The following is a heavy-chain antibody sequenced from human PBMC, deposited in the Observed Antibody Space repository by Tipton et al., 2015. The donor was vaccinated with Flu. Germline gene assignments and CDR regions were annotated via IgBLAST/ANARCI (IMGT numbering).Heavy chain of an antibody. V-gene: IGHV4-38-2*01. Sequence: LRLSCSVSGDSIGSDYYWGWIRQSPGKGPEWIANMYRSGNTYSNPSLQSRVSTSIDKSKNQFSLKLTSVTAADTAIYYCARRDYSNYVSDPKNWFDPWGRGILVIVSS. D-gene: IGHD4-11*01. J-gene: IGHJ5*02. CDR2: MYRSGNT. CDR3: ARRDYSNYVSDPKNWFDP. CDR1: GDSIGSDYY.